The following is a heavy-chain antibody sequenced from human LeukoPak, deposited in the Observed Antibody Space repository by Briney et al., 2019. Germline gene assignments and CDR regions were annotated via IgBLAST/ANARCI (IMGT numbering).Heavy chain of an antibody. J-gene: IGHJ4*02. Sequence: SETLYLTCTVSGGSVSSGSYYWSWIRQPPGKGLEWIGYIYYTGSTNYNPSLKSRVTISADTSNNQFSLKLSSMTAADTAVYYCARVRYYDRLEWGQGTLVTVSS. D-gene: IGHD3-22*01. CDR3: ARVRYYDRLE. CDR1: GGSVSSGSYY. CDR2: IYYTGST. V-gene: IGHV4-61*01.